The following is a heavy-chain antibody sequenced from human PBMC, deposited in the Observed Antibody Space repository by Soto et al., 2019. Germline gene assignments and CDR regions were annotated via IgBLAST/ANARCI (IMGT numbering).Heavy chain of an antibody. D-gene: IGHD3-10*01. Sequence: GGSLRLSCAASGFTFSSYAMHWVRQVPGKGLEWVAVISYDGSNKYYADSVKGRFTISRDNSKNTLFLQMNSLRAEDTAVYYCARGPNREYYFDYWGQGTLVTVSS. J-gene: IGHJ4*02. CDR1: GFTFSSYA. CDR2: ISYDGSNK. V-gene: IGHV3-30-3*01. CDR3: ARGPNREYYFDY.